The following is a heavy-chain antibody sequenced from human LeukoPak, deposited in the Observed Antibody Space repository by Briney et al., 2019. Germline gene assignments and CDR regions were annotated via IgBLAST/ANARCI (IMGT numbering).Heavy chain of an antibody. D-gene: IGHD3-16*02. J-gene: IGHJ6*02. Sequence: GGPLRLSCAASGFTFSSYAMSWVRQAPGKGLEWVSAISGSGGSTYYADSVKGRFTISRDNSKNTLYLQVNSLRAEDTAVYYCAKDGPQVSAMDVWGQGTTVTVSS. V-gene: IGHV3-23*01. CDR1: GFTFSSYA. CDR2: ISGSGGST. CDR3: AKDGPQVSAMDV.